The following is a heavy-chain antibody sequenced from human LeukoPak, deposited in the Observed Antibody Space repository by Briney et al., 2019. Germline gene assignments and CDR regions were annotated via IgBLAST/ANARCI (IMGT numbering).Heavy chain of an antibody. Sequence: PSETLSLTCAVYGGSFSGYYWSWIRQPPGKGLEWIGEINHSGSTNYNPSLKSRVTMSVDTSKNQFSLKLSSVTAADTAVYYCARGRIAARPMSYWGQGTLVTVSS. CDR3: ARGRIAARPMSY. D-gene: IGHD6-6*01. CDR2: INHSGST. J-gene: IGHJ4*02. V-gene: IGHV4-34*01. CDR1: GGSFSGYY.